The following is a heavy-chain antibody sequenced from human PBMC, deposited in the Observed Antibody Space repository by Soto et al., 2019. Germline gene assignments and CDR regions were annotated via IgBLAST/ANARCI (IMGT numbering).Heavy chain of an antibody. Sequence: QVQLQESGPGLVKPSETLSLTCTVSGGSISSYYWSWIRQPPGKGLEWIGYIYYSGSTNYNPSLSSRVTISIDTSKNSSSMKHRSMTAANTDVYYFARHAKYYNLLTGYSYYMNVWGKGTMVTVSS. J-gene: IGHJ6*03. V-gene: IGHV4-59*08. CDR3: ARHAKYYNLLTGYSYYMNV. CDR2: IYYSGST. D-gene: IGHD3-9*01. CDR1: GGSISSYY.